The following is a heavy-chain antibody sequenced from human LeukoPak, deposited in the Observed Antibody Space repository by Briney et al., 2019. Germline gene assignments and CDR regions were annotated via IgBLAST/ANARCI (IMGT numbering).Heavy chain of an antibody. CDR2: IITILDIT. V-gene: IGHV1-69*02. Sequence: SVKVSCKASGGTFSSYTISWVRQAPGQGLEWMGRIITILDITNYAQKFQGRVTVTADKSTSTAYMELSSLKSEDTAVYYCSVRGLIDGGGSYFDYWGQGTLVTVSS. D-gene: IGHD3-10*01. J-gene: IGHJ4*02. CDR3: SVRGLIDGGGSYFDY. CDR1: GGTFSSYT.